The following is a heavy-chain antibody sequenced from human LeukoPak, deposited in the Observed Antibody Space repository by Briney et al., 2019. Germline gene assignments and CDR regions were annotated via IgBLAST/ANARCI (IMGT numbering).Heavy chain of an antibody. CDR2: FDPEDGET. V-gene: IGHV1-24*01. J-gene: IGHJ4*02. Sequence: ASVKVSCKVSGYTLTELSMHWVRQAPGKGLEWMGGFDPEDGETIYAQKFQGRVTMTEDTSTDTAYMELSSLRSDDTAVYYCARDIVVVVAATPSGPDYWGQGTLVTVSS. D-gene: IGHD2-15*01. CDR3: ARDIVVVVAATPSGPDY. CDR1: GYTLTELS.